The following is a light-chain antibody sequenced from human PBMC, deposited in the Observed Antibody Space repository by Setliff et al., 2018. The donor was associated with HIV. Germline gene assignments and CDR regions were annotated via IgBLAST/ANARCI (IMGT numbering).Light chain of an antibody. CDR3: SSYAITNTLP. J-gene: IGLJ1*01. Sequence: QSALAQPASVSGSPGQSITISCTGTSSDVGGYSYVSWYQQHPGKAPKLIIYEVTNRPPGVSNRFSGSKSGNTASLTISGLQAEDEADYYCSSYAITNTLPFGTGTKVTVL. CDR2: EVT. V-gene: IGLV2-14*01. CDR1: SSDVGGYSY.